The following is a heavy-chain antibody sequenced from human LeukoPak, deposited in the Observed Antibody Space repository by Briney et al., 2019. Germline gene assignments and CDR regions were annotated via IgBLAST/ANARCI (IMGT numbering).Heavy chain of an antibody. CDR3: ARERSSSGGHNWFDP. D-gene: IGHD4-23*01. V-gene: IGHV4-39*07. J-gene: IGHJ5*02. Sequence: SETLSLTCTVSGGYIITSGHYWGWIRQPPGKGLEWIGSVYYTGVTSTNPFFRSRMSISVDTSKNQFSLNLTSVTATDAAVYYCARERSSSGGHNWFDPWGQGTLVTVSS. CDR2: VYYTGVT. CDR1: GGYIITSGHY.